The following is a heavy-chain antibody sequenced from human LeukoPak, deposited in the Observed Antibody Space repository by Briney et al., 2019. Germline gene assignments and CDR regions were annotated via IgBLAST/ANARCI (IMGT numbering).Heavy chain of an antibody. J-gene: IGHJ6*03. V-gene: IGHV3-66*02. CDR2: IYSGGST. CDR3: ARATFWSGYQRDSWYMDV. CDR1: RFSVSSNY. Sequence: GGSLRLSCAASRFSVSSNYMSWVRQAPGKGLEWVSVIYSGGSTYYADSVKGRFTTSRDNSKNTLYLQMNSLRAEDTAVYYCARATFWSGYQRDSWYMDVWGKGTTVTVSS. D-gene: IGHD3-3*01.